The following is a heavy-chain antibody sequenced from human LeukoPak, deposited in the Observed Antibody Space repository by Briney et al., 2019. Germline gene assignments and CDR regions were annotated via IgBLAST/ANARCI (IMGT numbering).Heavy chain of an antibody. J-gene: IGHJ4*02. V-gene: IGHV3-7*01. CDR3: ATGGSGSY. CDR2: IKRDGSEK. CDR1: GFTHSSHW. D-gene: IGHD3-10*01. Sequence: GGSLRLSCAASGFTHSSHWMNWVRQAPGKGLEWVANIKRDGSEKYYVDSVKGRFTISRDNAKNSLYLQMNSLRAEDTAVYYCATGGSGSYWGQGTLVTVSS.